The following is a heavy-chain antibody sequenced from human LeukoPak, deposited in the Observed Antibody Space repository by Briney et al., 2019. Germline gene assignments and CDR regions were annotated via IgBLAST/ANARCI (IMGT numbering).Heavy chain of an antibody. CDR3: ARLDYYDSSGYWASDY. D-gene: IGHD3-22*01. CDR2: INPNSGGT. J-gene: IGHJ4*02. V-gene: IGHV1-2*02. CDR1: GYTFTGYY. Sequence: ASVKVSCKASGYTFTGYYMHWVGQAPGQGLEWMGWINPNSGGTNYAQKFQGRVTMTRDTSISTAYMELSRLRSDDTAVYYCARLDYYDSSGYWASDYWGQGTLVTVSS.